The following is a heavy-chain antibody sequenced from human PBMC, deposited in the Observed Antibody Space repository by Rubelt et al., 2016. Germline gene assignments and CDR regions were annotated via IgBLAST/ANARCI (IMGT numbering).Heavy chain of an antibody. CDR3: ARDVYYDSSGYTTPEYFQH. CDR2: INPSGGST. CDR1: GYTFTSYY. J-gene: IGHJ1*01. Sequence: VKVSCKASGYTFTSYYMHWVRQAPGQGLEWMGIINPSGGSTSYAQTFQGRVTMTRDTSTSTVYMELSSLRSEDTAVYYCARDVYYDSSGYTTPEYFQHWGQGTLVTVSS. V-gene: IGHV1-46*01. D-gene: IGHD3-22*01.